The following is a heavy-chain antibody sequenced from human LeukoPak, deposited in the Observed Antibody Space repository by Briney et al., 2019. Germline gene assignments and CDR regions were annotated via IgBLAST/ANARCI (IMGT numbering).Heavy chain of an antibody. Sequence: GGSLRLSCAASGFTFSSYAMHWVRQAPGKGLEWVAVISYDGSNKYYADSVKGRFTISRDNSKNTLYLQMNGLRAEDTAVYYCARADLIAAAGLDYWGQGTLVTVSS. CDR2: ISYDGSNK. D-gene: IGHD6-13*01. CDR3: ARADLIAAAGLDY. CDR1: GFTFSSYA. V-gene: IGHV3-30*04. J-gene: IGHJ4*02.